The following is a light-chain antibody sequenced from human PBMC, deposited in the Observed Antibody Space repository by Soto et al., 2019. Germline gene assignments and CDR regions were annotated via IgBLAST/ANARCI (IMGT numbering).Light chain of an antibody. CDR3: QQYNDWPLT. V-gene: IGKV3D-15*01. Sequence: EIVMTQSPATLSVSPGERATLSCRASRIVSSDLAWYQQKPGRAPRLLIYGASTRATGIPARFSGSGSGTEFTLTISSLQSEDFAVYYCQQYNDWPLTFGGGTKVEIK. CDR1: RIVSSD. J-gene: IGKJ4*01. CDR2: GAS.